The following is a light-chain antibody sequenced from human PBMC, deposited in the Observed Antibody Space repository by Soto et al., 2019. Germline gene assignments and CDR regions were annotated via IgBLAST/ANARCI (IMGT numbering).Light chain of an antibody. V-gene: IGLV2-23*01. CDR2: EGS. CDR1: SSDVGSYNL. J-gene: IGLJ2*01. Sequence: QSALTQPASVSGSPGQSITISCTGTSSDVGSYNLVSWYQQHPGKAPKLIIYEGSKRPSGISNRFSDSKSGNTASLTISGLQAEDEADYYCCSYAGSSAYVVFGGGTKLTVL. CDR3: CSYAGSSAYVV.